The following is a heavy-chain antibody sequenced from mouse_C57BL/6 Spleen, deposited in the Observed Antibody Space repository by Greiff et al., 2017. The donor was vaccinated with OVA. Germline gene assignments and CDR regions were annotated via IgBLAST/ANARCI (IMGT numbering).Heavy chain of an antibody. Sequence: EVQLVESGGGLVKPGGSLKLSCAASGFTFSSYAMSWVRQTPEKRLEWVATISDGGSYTYYPDNVKGRVTISRDNAKNNLYLQMSHLKSKDTAMYYCARDLDWVFAYWGQGTLVTVSA. J-gene: IGHJ3*01. CDR1: GFTFSSYA. CDR3: ARDLDWVFAY. V-gene: IGHV5-4*01. D-gene: IGHD4-1*01. CDR2: ISDGGSYT.